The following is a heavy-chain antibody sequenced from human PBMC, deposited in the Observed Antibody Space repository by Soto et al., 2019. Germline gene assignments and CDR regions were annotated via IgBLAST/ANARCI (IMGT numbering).Heavy chain of an antibody. Sequence: QVQLQQWGAGLLKPSETLSLTCAVYGGSFSGYYWSWIRQPPGKGLEWIGEINHSGSTNYNPSLKRRVTISVDTSKNQFALKLSSVTAADTAVYYCARGIWGRGGSGMFDPWGQGTLVTVSS. CDR3: ARGIWGRGGSGMFDP. D-gene: IGHD2-15*01. CDR2: INHSGST. J-gene: IGHJ5*02. CDR1: GGSFSGYY. V-gene: IGHV4-34*01.